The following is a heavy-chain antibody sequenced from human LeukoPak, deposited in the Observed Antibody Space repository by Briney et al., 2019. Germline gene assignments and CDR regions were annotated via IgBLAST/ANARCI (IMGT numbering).Heavy chain of an antibody. CDR1: GYTFTGYY. V-gene: IGHV1-2*02. J-gene: IGHJ6*03. D-gene: IGHD1-26*01. CDR2: INPNSGGT. CDR3: ARVGGLYYYYYMDV. Sequence: ASVKVSCKASGYTFTGYYMHWVRQAPGQGLEWMGWINPNSGGTNYAQKFQGRVTMTRDTSISTAYMELSRLRSDDTAVYYCARVGGLYYYYYMDVWGKGTTVTVSS.